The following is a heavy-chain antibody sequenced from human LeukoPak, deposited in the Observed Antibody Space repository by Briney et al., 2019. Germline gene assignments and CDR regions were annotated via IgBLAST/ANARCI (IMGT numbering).Heavy chain of an antibody. D-gene: IGHD3-22*01. CDR1: GYTFTGYY. V-gene: IGHV1-2*02. Sequence: ASVKVSCKASGYTFTGYYMHWVRQAPGQGLEWMGWINPNSGGTNYAQKFQGRVTMTRDTSISTAYMELSRLRSDDTAVYYCARNYYDSSGYPGADAFDIWGQGTMVTVSS. CDR3: ARNYYDSSGYPGADAFDI. J-gene: IGHJ3*02. CDR2: INPNSGGT.